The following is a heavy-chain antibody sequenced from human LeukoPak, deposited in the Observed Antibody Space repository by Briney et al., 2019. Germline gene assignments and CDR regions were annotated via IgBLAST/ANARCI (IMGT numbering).Heavy chain of an antibody. Sequence: GGSLRLSCAASGSSFSSYTMNWVRQAPGKGLEWVSIISSSSSYIYYADSVKGRFTISRDNAKNALYLQMNSLRVEDTAVYYCARDGRCGGDCYASWGQGTLVTVSS. D-gene: IGHD2-21*02. CDR1: GSSFSSYT. CDR2: ISSSSSYI. CDR3: ARDGRCGGDCYAS. J-gene: IGHJ4*02. V-gene: IGHV3-21*01.